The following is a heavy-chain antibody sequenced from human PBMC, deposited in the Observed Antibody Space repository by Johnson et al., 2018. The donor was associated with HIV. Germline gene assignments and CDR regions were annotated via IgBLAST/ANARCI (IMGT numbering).Heavy chain of an antibody. CDR2: TRNKANSYTT. Sequence: VQLVESGGGLVQPGGSLRLSCAASRFIFSDHYMDWVRQAPGKGLEWVGRTRNKANSYTTDYAASVKGRFTISRDDSKNSLYLQMNSLKTEDTAVYYCTRVSLPPSYAFDFWGQGTMVTVSS. CDR3: TRVSLPPSYAFDF. V-gene: IGHV3-72*01. J-gene: IGHJ3*01. CDR1: RFIFSDHY.